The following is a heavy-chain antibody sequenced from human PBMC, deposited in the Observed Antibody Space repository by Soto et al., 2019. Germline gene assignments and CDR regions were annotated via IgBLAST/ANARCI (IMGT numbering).Heavy chain of an antibody. Sequence: EVQLVESGGGLVQPGRSLRLSCAASGFTFDDYAMHWVRQAPGKGLEWVSGISWNSGSIGYADSVKGRFTISRANAKNSLYLQMNSLSAEDTALYYCAKDPQRQIIAADYWGQGTLVTVSS. V-gene: IGHV3-9*01. J-gene: IGHJ4*02. CDR1: GFTFDDYA. D-gene: IGHD6-13*01. CDR3: AKDPQRQIIAADY. CDR2: ISWNSGSI.